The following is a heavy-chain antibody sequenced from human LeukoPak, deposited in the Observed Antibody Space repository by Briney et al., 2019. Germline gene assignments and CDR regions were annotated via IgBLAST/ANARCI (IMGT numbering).Heavy chain of an antibody. CDR1: GYTFTSYD. CDR3: ARRYSGYENLPDY. CDR2: MNPNSGNT. Sequence: ASVKVSCRASGYTFTSYDINWVRQAPGQGLEWMGWMNPNSGNTGYAQKFQGRVTMTRNTSISTAYMELSSLRSEDTAVYYCARRYSGYENLPDYWGQGTLVTVSS. V-gene: IGHV1-8*01. J-gene: IGHJ4*02. D-gene: IGHD5-12*01.